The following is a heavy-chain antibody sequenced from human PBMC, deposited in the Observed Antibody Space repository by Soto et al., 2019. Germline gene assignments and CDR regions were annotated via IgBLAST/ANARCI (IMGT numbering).Heavy chain of an antibody. J-gene: IGHJ4*02. CDR1: GYTFTAYY. V-gene: IGHV1-2*04. D-gene: IGHD5-18*01. Sequence: QVQLVQSGAEVKKLGASVKVSCKASGYTFTAYYIHLVRQAPGQGLEWVGWINPNSGDTNYTQRFQGCVTMTGDTSVSTAYMDLTRLRSDDTSVYYCSRGGYTYGYGLDYWGQGTLVTVSS. CDR2: INPNSGDT. CDR3: SRGGYTYGYGLDY.